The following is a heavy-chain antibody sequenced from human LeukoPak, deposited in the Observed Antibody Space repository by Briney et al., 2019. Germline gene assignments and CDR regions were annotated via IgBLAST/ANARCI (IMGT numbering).Heavy chain of an antibody. V-gene: IGHV1-69*13. D-gene: IGHD3-22*01. CDR2: IIPIFGTA. Sequence: SVKVSCKASGGTFSSYAISWVRQAPGQGLEWMGGIIPIFGTANYAQKFQGRVTITADESTSTAYLELSSMRYEETSVYDCARGRNSSGYYYDYWGQGTLVTVSS. CDR3: ARGRNSSGYYYDY. CDR1: GGTFSSYA. J-gene: IGHJ4*02.